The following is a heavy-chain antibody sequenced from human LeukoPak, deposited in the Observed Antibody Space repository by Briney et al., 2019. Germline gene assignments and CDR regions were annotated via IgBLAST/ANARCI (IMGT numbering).Heavy chain of an antibody. V-gene: IGHV4-34*01. CDR3: ARRVVVAATRGDFDY. Sequence: PSETLSLTCAVYGGSFSGYYWSWIRQPPGRGLEWIGSIYYSGSTYYNPSLKSRVTISVDTSKNQFSLKLSSVTAADTAVYYCARRVVVAATRGDFDYWGQGTLVTVSS. CDR2: IYYSGST. CDR1: GGSFSGYY. D-gene: IGHD2-15*01. J-gene: IGHJ4*02.